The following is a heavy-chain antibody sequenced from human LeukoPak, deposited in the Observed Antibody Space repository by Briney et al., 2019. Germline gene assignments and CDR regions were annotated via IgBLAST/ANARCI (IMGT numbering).Heavy chain of an antibody. J-gene: IGHJ4*02. CDR1: GGSISSNIYY. Sequence: SETLSLTCTVSGGSISSNIYYWGSIRQPPGKGLEWIEDIYYSGSTYYNPSLKSRVTISVDTSKNQFSLKLSSVTTADTAVYYCARRGGYDFSYDYWGQGILVTVSS. D-gene: IGHD5-12*01. V-gene: IGHV4-39*01. CDR3: ARRGGYDFSYDY. CDR2: IYYSGST.